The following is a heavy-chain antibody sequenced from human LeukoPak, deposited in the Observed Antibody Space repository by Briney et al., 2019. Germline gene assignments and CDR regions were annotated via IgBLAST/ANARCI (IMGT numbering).Heavy chain of an antibody. CDR1: GFTFSSYS. J-gene: IGHJ4*02. CDR2: ISSSSSYI. Sequence: PGGSLRLSCAASGFTFSSYSMTWVRQAPVKGLEWVSSISSSSSYIYYADSVKGRFTISRDNAKNSLYLQMNSLRAEDTAVYYCARITGTTRGYWGQGTLVTVSS. D-gene: IGHD1-7*01. CDR3: ARITGTTRGY. V-gene: IGHV3-21*01.